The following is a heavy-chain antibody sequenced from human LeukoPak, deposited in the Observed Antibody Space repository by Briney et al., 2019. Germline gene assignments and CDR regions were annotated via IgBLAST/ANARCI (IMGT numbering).Heavy chain of an antibody. CDR1: RFTVSSNY. D-gene: IGHD2-2*01. J-gene: IGHJ4*02. CDR3: ARGQHQYYFDY. CDR2: IYSGGST. Sequence: GGSLRLSCAASRFTVSSNYMSWVRQAPGKGLEWVSVIYSGGSTYYADSVKGRFTISRDNSKNTLYLQMNSLRAEDTAVYYCARGQHQYYFDYWGQGTLVTVSS. V-gene: IGHV3-53*01.